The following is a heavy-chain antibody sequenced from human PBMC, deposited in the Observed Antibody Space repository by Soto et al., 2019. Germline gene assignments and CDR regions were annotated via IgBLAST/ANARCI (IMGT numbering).Heavy chain of an antibody. V-gene: IGHV4-59*02. J-gene: IGHJ3*01. CDR3: ARWGYPAMQAFDF. D-gene: IGHD3-16*02. CDR2: IHHTGSN. Sequence: PSETLSLTCAVSGASVRDYNWNWIRQPPGRGLEWIGFIHHTGSNTYSPSLRSRVTMSVDTSRNQFSLMVTSVTAADTAVYYCARWGYPAMQAFDFWGQGIVVTV. CDR1: GASVRDYN.